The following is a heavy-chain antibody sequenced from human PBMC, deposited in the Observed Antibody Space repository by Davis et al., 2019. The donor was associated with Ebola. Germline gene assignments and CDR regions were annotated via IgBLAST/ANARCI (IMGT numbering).Heavy chain of an antibody. CDR1: GFTFSSSW. Sequence: GESLKISCAASGFTFSSSWMHWVRQAPGKGLVWVSLINNDGSITTYADSVKGRFTIPRDNAKNTLYLQMNTLRAEDTAVYYCARAKYYGMDVWGKGTTVTVSS. D-gene: IGHD6-6*01. V-gene: IGHV3-74*01. J-gene: IGHJ6*04. CDR3: ARAKYYGMDV. CDR2: INNDGSIT.